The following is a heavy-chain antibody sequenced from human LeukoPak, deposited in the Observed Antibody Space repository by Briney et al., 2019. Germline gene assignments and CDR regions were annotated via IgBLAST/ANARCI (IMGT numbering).Heavy chain of an antibody. CDR3: ARASYDSSDYEFFQH. CDR1: GYTFTSYS. V-gene: IGHV1-18*01. CDR2: ISPYNGNT. Sequence: ASVKVSCKTSGYTFTSYSISWVRQAPGQGLEWMGSISPYNGNTNYAQKLQGRVTMTTDTSTSTAYMDLRSLRSDDTAVYYCARASYDSSDYEFFQHWGQGTLVTVSS. J-gene: IGHJ1*01. D-gene: IGHD3-22*01.